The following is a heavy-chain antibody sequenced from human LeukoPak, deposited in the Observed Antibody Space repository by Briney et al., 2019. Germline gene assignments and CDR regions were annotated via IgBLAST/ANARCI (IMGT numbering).Heavy chain of an antibody. V-gene: IGHV1-46*01. CDR3: ATDHSMADTAWWFDP. CDR2: INPSGTGT. Sequence: ASVKVSFKASGYTITNNYMHLGRQAPGQGLEWMGVINPSGTGTSYAQKFQGRVTMTRDTSTSTLYMELSSLRSEDTAFYYCATDHSMADTAWWFDPWGQGTLVTVSS. D-gene: IGHD5-24*01. CDR1: GYTITNNY. J-gene: IGHJ5*02.